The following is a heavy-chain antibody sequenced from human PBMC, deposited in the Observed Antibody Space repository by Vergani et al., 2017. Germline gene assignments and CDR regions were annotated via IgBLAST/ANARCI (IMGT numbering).Heavy chain of an antibody. V-gene: IGHV4-61*02. Sequence: QVQLQESGPGLVKPSQTLSLTCTVSGGSISSGSYYWSWIRQPAGKGLEWIGRIYTSGSTNYNPSLKSRVTISVDTSKNQFSLKLSSLTAAATAVYYCARAQGVLRYFDWLSSGKLGYYGMDVWGQGTTVTVSS. CDR3: ARAQGVLRYFDWLSSGKLGYYGMDV. D-gene: IGHD3-9*01. J-gene: IGHJ6*02. CDR1: GGSISSGSYY. CDR2: IYTSGST.